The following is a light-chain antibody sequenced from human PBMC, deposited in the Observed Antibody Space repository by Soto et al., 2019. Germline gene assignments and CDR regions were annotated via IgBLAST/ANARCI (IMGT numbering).Light chain of an antibody. CDR1: QSIRRW. J-gene: IGKJ1*01. V-gene: IGKV1-5*01. CDR3: QHYNSYSEA. CDR2: DAS. Sequence: DIQMTQSPSMLSASVGDRLTIACRASQSIRRWLAWYQQKPGKAPKLLIFDASTLESGVPQRVSGSGSGTEVTLTISSLQPDDFATYYCQHYNSYSEAFGQGTKVDIK.